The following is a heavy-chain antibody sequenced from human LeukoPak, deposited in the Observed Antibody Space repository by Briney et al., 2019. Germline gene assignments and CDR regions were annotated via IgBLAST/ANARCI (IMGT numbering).Heavy chain of an antibody. J-gene: IGHJ4*02. Sequence: PGGSLRLSCAASDFIFSGYWMHWVRQAPGKGLVWVSDINSDGSRMNYADSVVKGRFIISRDNAKNTLYLQMNSLRVEDTGIYYCAGRYYYDSGGHYVVKSGQFDYWGQGTLVTVSS. D-gene: IGHD3-22*01. CDR2: INSDGSRM. CDR1: DFIFSGYW. CDR3: AGRYYYDSGGHYVVKSGQFDY. V-gene: IGHV3-74*01.